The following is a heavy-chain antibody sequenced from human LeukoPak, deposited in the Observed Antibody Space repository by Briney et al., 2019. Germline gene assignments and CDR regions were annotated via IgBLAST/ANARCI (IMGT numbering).Heavy chain of an antibody. J-gene: IGHJ5*02. CDR1: GGSFSGYY. V-gene: IGHV4-34*01. CDR2: INHNGST. D-gene: IGHD3-22*01. Sequence: PSETLSLTCAVYGGSFSGYYWSWIRQPPGKGLEWIGEINHNGSTNYNPSLKSRVTISVDTSKNQFSLKLSSVTAADTAVYYCARGGQGYYYDSSGYFFTNWFDPWGQGTLVTVSS. CDR3: ARGGQGYYYDSSGYFFTNWFDP.